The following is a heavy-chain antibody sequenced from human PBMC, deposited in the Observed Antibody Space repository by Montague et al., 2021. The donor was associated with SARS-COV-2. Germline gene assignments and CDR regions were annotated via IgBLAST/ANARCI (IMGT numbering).Heavy chain of an antibody. CDR2: TYYRSKWYN. CDR1: GDSVSSNSAA. J-gene: IGHJ6*02. D-gene: IGHD3-10*01. Sequence: CAISGDSVSSNSAAWNWIRQSPSRGLEWLGRTYYRSKWYNDYAVSVKSRITINPDTSKNQFSLQLNSGTPEDTAVYYCARGLWFGELLKRYYYYGMDVWGQGTTVTVSS. CDR3: ARGLWFGELLKRYYYYGMDV. V-gene: IGHV6-1*01.